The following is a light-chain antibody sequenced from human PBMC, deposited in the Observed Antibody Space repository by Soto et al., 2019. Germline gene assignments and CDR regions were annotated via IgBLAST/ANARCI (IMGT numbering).Light chain of an antibody. V-gene: IGLV2-14*03. CDR2: DVS. CDR1: SSDVGAYNS. Sequence: QSALTQPASVSGSPGQSITLSCTGTSSDVGAYNSVSWYQQHPCKAPKLIIYDVSTRPSGVSNRFSGSKSGNTASLTISGLQAEDEADYYCSSSTTSTTRVFGTGTKLTVL. J-gene: IGLJ1*01. CDR3: SSSTTSTTRV.